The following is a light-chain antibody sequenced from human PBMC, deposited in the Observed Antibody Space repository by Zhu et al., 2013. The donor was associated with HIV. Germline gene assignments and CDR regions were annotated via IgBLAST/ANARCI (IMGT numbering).Light chain of an antibody. CDR2: GTT. CDR1: TSNIGADYD. J-gene: IGLJ2*01. V-gene: IGLV1-40*01. Sequence: QSVLTQPPSVSGAPGQRVTISCTGSTSNIGADYDVHWYQQFPGTAPKLLMYGTTYRPSGVPERFSGSRSGTSASLAITGLQAEDEADYYCQSSDSSLSGVVFGGGTKLTVL. CDR3: QSSDSSLSGVV.